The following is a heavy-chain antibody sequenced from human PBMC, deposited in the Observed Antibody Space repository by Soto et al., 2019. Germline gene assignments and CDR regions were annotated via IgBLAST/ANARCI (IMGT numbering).Heavy chain of an antibody. D-gene: IGHD2-21*02. CDR2: TIPELGTS. J-gene: IGHJ4*02. Sequence: GASVKVSCKASGGFNNYAVSWVRQAPGQGLEWMGVTIPELGTSNYAQRLQGRVTITVDTSKNQFSLKLSSVTAADTAVYYCARVTVTQDFDYWGQGTLVTVSS. CDR1: GGFNNYA. V-gene: IGHV1-69*10. CDR3: ARVTVTQDFDY.